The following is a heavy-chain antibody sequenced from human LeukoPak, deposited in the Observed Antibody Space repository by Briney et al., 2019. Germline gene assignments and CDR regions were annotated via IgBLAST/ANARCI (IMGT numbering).Heavy chain of an antibody. Sequence: GASVKVSCKASGYTFTDFYMHWVRQAPGQGLEWMGLINPSGGSTTYAQKFQGRITMTRDTSISTAYMELSRLTSDDTAVYFCARVARYSSTEADYWGQGTLVSVSS. CDR1: GYTFTDFY. V-gene: IGHV1-46*01. J-gene: IGHJ4*02. CDR2: INPSGGST. D-gene: IGHD6-13*01. CDR3: ARVARYSSTEADY.